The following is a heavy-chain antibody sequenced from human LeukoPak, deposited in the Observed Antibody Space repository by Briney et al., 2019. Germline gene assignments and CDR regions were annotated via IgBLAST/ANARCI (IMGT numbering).Heavy chain of an antibody. CDR2: IYTSGST. Sequence: PSQTLSLTCTVSGGSISSGSYYWSWIRQPAGKGLEWIGRIYTSGSTNYNPSLKSRVTISVDTSKNQFSLKLSSVTAADTAVYYCARSKVYGGNSGGWVWFDYWGQGTLVTVSS. D-gene: IGHD4-23*01. V-gene: IGHV4-61*02. J-gene: IGHJ4*02. CDR3: ARSKVYGGNSGGWVWFDY. CDR1: GGSISSGSYY.